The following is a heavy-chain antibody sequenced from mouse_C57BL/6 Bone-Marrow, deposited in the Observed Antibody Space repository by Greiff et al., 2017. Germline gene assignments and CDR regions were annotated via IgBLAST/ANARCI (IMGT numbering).Heavy chain of an antibody. Sequence: EVQVVESGPGLVKPSQSLSLTCSVTGYSITSGSYWNWIRQFPGNKLEWMGFIRYDGSNNYNPSLKNRISITRDTSKNQFFLKLNSVTTEGTATYYCGNGAMDYWGQGTSVTVSS. D-gene: IGHD2-1*01. J-gene: IGHJ4*01. CDR3: GNGAMDY. V-gene: IGHV3-6*01. CDR1: GYSITSGSY. CDR2: IRYDGSN.